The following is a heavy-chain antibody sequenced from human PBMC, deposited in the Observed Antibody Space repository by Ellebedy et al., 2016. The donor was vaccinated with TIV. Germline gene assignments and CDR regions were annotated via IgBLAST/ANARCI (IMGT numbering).Heavy chain of an antibody. J-gene: IGHJ5*01. Sequence: KVSCXTSGYDFITYWIGWVRQTPGKGLAWMGIIYPFDSDTSYSPSFQGQVTMSVDKSINTAYLQWSSLKASDTAMYFCARRVIFNWFDSWGQGTLVTVSS. CDR3: ARRVIFNWFDS. D-gene: IGHD2/OR15-2a*01. CDR2: IYPFDSDT. V-gene: IGHV5-51*01. CDR1: GYDFITYW.